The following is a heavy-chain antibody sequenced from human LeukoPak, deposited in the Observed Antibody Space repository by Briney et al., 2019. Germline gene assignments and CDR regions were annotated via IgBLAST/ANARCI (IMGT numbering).Heavy chain of an antibody. D-gene: IGHD3-16*01. CDR2: IRSKNEGGTT. CDR3: ATGGSILAH. V-gene: IGHV3-15*01. CDR1: GFTFSAAW. Sequence: SGGSLRFSCAASGFTFSAAWMSWLRQAPGKGLKWVGHIRSKNEGGTTDYAARVKGRILISRNDSKNTLTLQLSALKIGDTAVYYCATGGSILAHWGEGTLFSVSS. J-gene: IGHJ4*02.